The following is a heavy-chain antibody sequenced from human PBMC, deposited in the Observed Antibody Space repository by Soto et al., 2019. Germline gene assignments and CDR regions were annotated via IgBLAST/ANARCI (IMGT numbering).Heavy chain of an antibody. CDR2: IYYTGNT. CDR3: PSVGISSSDGFDI. Sequence: PSETLSLTCTVSGGSISSGGYYWSWIRQHPEQGLAWIGYIYYTGNTYYNASLKSRVTISVDTSSNQFSLRLSSVTAADTAVYCWPSVGISSSDGFDIWGQGTTVTVSS. V-gene: IGHV4-31*03. CDR1: GGSISSGGYY. J-gene: IGHJ3*02. D-gene: IGHD6-13*01.